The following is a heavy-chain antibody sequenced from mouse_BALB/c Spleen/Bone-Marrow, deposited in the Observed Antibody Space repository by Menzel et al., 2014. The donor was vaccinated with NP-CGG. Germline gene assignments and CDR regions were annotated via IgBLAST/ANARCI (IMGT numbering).Heavy chain of an antibody. D-gene: IGHD2-2*01. J-gene: IGHJ3*01. CDR1: GYTFTSYW. V-gene: IGHV1S22*01. Sequence: LQQSGSERVRPGASVKLSCKASGYTFTSYWMHWVKQRPGQGLEWIGDIYPGSGTAKYDEKFKNKATLTVDTSSSTAYMQLSSLTSEDSAVYYCARFDGYDVGFAYWGQGTLVTVS. CDR3: ARFDGYDVGFAY. CDR2: IYPGSGTA.